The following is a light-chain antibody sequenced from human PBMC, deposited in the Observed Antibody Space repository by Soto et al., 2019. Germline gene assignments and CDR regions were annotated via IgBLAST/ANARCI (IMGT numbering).Light chain of an antibody. CDR2: EDS. J-gene: IGLJ1*01. CDR1: SSDVGGYDY. Sequence: QSALTQPRSVSGSPGQSVTISCTGTSSDVGGYDYVSWYQHHPGKAPKLMIFEDSKRPSGVSNRFSGSKSGNTASLTISGLQAEDEADYYCCSYAGGVTYVFGTGTKVTVL. CDR3: CSYAGGVTYV. V-gene: IGLV2-11*01.